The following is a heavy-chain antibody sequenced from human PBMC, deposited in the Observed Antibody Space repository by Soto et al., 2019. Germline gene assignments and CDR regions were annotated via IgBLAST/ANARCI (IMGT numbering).Heavy chain of an antibody. CDR3: GGDRGAGRKNYFGMTS. CDR2: ISYDGSDK. J-gene: IGHJ6*02. V-gene: IGHV3-30-3*01. CDR1: GFTFDLNG. Sequence: QMQLVESGGGVVQPGRSLRLSCVASGFTFDLNGLHWVRQAPGKGLEWVTVISYDGSDKYYADSLKGRVTVSRDNSKTTLYLNRDSRRTETTAIYYCGGDRGAGRKNYFGMTSGAKGPRSPSP. D-gene: IGHD3-10*01.